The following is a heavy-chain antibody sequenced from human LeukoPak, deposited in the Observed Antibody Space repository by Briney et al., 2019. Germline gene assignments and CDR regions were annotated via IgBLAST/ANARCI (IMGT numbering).Heavy chain of an antibody. J-gene: IGHJ4*02. Sequence: GGSLRLSCAASGFTFSSYAMHWVRQAPGKGLEYVSAISSNGGSTYYANSVKGRLTISRDNSKNTLYLQMGSLRAEDMAVYYCARGGRIVVVPAAITLFDYWGQGTLVTVSS. CDR3: ARGGRIVVVPAAITLFDY. D-gene: IGHD2-2*02. CDR1: GFTFSSYA. V-gene: IGHV3-64*01. CDR2: ISSNGGST.